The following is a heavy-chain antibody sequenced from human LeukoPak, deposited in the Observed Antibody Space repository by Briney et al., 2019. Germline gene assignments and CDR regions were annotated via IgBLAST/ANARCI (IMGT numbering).Heavy chain of an antibody. Sequence: GGSLRLSCAASGFTFSSYSMNWVRQAPGKGLEWVSSISSSSSYIYYADSVKGRFTISRDNSKNTLYLQMNSLRAEDTAVYYCARDGDILTGYYDAFDIWGQGTMVTVSS. CDR3: ARDGDILTGYYDAFDI. V-gene: IGHV3-21*01. CDR2: ISSSSSYI. J-gene: IGHJ3*02. CDR1: GFTFSSYS. D-gene: IGHD3-9*01.